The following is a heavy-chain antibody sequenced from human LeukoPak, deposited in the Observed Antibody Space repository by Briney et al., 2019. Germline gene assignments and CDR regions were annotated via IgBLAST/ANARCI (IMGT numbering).Heavy chain of an antibody. V-gene: IGHV3-7*01. CDR2: IKEDGSVK. D-gene: IGHD6-13*01. Sequence: HPGGSLRLSCAASGFSFNTYWMHWVRQAPGKGLERVANIKEDGSVKQYLGSVKGRFTISRDNAKSSVYLQMNSLRAEDTAVYYCGAEGGGVDFWGQGTLVTVSS. CDR3: GAEGGGVDF. CDR1: GFSFNTYW. J-gene: IGHJ4*02.